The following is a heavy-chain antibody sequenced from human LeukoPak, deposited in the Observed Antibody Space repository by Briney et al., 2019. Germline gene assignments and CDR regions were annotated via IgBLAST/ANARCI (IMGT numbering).Heavy chain of an antibody. CDR1: GFTFDDYG. CDR3: ARGGSSGLTLITFDY. V-gene: IGHV3-20*04. Sequence: WGSLRLSCAASGFTFDDYGMSWVRQAPGKGLEWVSGINWNGGSTGYADSVKGRFTISRDNAKNSLYLQMNSLRAEDTALYYCARGGSSGLTLITFDYWGQGTLVTVSS. D-gene: IGHD6-19*01. J-gene: IGHJ4*02. CDR2: INWNGGST.